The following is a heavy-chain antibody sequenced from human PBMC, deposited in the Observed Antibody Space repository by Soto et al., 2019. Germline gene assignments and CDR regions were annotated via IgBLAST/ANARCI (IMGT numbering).Heavy chain of an antibody. V-gene: IGHV1-69*01. CDR1: GGTFSGYA. CDR3: ATHGPGVPSPPYLDR. J-gene: IGHJ4*02. Sequence: QLVQSGSELKKPGSSVKVSCQASGGTFSGYALTWVRQAPGQGLEWMGEFVPLFGTTNYAHKFPGRITITADESTRTAYMELNTLTSDATAGYYFATHGPGVPSPPYLDRWGQGTLVVVSS. CDR2: FVPLFGTT.